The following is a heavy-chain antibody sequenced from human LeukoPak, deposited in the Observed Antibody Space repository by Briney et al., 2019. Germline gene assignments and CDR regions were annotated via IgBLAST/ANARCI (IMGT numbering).Heavy chain of an antibody. V-gene: IGHV4-34*01. J-gene: IGHJ6*03. CDR2: INHSGST. D-gene: IGHD6-6*01. CDR3: ARGGNRPGGYYYYMDV. CDR1: GGSFSGYY. Sequence: SETLSLTCAVYGGSFSGYYWSWIRQPPGKGLEWIGEINHSGSTNYNPSLKSRVTISVDTSKNQFSLKLSSVTASDTAVYYCARGGNRPGGYYYYMDVWGKGTTVTVSS.